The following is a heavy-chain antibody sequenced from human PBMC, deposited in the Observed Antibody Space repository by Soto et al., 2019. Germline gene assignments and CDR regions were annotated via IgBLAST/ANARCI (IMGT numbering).Heavy chain of an antibody. J-gene: IGHJ4*02. CDR1: GFTLSDHY. CDR2: ISASSTTI. V-gene: IGHV3-11*01. Sequence: QVQLVESGGGLVKIGGSLRLSCAASGFTLSDHYMTWVRQVPGKGLEWVSYISASSTTIYYADSVKGRFTISRDNAKNSLFLQMHSLRAEDTAVYYCARDIRGANWGQGTLVTVSS. CDR3: ARDIRGAN.